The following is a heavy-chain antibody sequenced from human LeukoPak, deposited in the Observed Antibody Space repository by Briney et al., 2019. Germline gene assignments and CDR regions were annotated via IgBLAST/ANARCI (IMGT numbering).Heavy chain of an antibody. J-gene: IGHJ5*02. CDR3: VRDSRHSSRGNWFDP. CDR1: GGSISSYY. CDR2: IYYSGTT. D-gene: IGHD6-13*01. Sequence: PSETLSPTCTVSGGSISSYYWSWIRQPPGKGLDWIGYIYYSGTTNYNPSLKSRVTISVDTSKNQLSLKLNSETAADTAVYYCVRDSRHSSRGNWFDPWGQGTLVTVSS. V-gene: IGHV4-59*01.